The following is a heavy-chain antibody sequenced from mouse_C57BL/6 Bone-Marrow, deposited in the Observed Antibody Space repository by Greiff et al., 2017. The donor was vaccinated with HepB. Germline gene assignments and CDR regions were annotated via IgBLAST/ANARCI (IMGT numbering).Heavy chain of an antibody. CDR3: ARRRYAMDY. V-gene: IGHV14-3*01. CDR1: GFNIKNSY. CDR2: IDPENGNT. Sequence: EVKLMESVAELVRPGASVKLSCTASGFNIKNSYMHWVKQRPEQGLEWIGRIDPENGNTKYATKFQGKATITVDTSSNTAYLQLSSLTSEDTAISCCARRRYAMDYWGQGTSVTVSS. J-gene: IGHJ4*01.